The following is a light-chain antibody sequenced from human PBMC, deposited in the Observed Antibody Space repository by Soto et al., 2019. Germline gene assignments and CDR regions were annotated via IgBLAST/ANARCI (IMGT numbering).Light chain of an antibody. J-gene: IGKJ2*01. CDR1: QSVDSTY. CDR2: ATS. Sequence: EIVLTQSPGTLSLSPGERATLSCRASQSVDSTYLAWYQQKPGQAPRLLIFATSSRAAGVPDRFSGSGSGTDFTITISRLEPEDFAVYYCQQYDTSPPLYTFGQGTKLDIK. V-gene: IGKV3-20*01. CDR3: QQYDTSPPLYT.